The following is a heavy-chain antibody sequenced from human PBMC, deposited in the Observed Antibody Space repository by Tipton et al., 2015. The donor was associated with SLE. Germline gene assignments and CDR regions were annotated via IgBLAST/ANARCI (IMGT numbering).Heavy chain of an antibody. V-gene: IGHV3-7*01. D-gene: IGHD1-26*01. CDR1: GFTFSSYA. CDR3: ARDRWELDD. Sequence: SLRLSCAASGFTFSSYAMSWVRQAPGKGLEWVANIKQDGSEKYYVDSVKGRFTISRDNAKNSLYLQMNSLRAEDTAVYYCARDRWELDDWGQGTLVTVSS. CDR2: IKQDGSEK. J-gene: IGHJ4*02.